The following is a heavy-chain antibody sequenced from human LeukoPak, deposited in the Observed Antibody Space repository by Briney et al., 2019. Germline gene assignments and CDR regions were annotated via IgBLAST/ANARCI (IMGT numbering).Heavy chain of an antibody. J-gene: IGHJ4*02. CDR2: IYYSGST. CDR3: ARVVYSYGSDYFDY. V-gene: IGHV4-59*01. CDR1: GGSISSYY. Sequence: SETLSLTCTVSGGSISSYYWSWIRQPPGKGLEWIGHIYYSGSTNYNPSLKSRVTISVDTSKNQFSLKLSSVTAADTAVYYCARVVYSYGSDYFDYWGQGTLVTVSS. D-gene: IGHD5-18*01.